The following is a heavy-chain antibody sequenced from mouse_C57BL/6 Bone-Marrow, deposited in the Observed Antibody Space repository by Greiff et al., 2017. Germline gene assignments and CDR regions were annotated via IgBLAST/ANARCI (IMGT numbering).Heavy chain of an antibody. CDR1: GYTFTSYW. CDR2: IDPSDSYT. J-gene: IGHJ3*01. V-gene: IGHV1-59*01. CDR3: ARKGSFAY. Sequence: VQLQQPGAELVRPGTSVKLSCKASGYTFTSYWMHWVKQRPGQGLEWIGVIDPSDSYTNYNQKFKGKATLTVDTSSSTAYMQLSSLTSEDSAVYYCARKGSFAYWGQGTRV.